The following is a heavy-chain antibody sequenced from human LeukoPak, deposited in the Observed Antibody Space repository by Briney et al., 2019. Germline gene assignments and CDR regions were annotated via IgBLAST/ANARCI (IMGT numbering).Heavy chain of an antibody. J-gene: IGHJ6*02. CDR2: INWNGGST. CDR1: GFTFDDYG. D-gene: IGHD3-10*01. V-gene: IGHV3-20*01. Sequence: PGGSLRLSCAASGFTFDDYGMSWVRQAPGKGLEWVSGINWNGGSTGYADSVKGRFTISRDNAKNSLYLQTNSLRAEDTALYHCARVKGYYGSGSPGAYYYGMDVWGQGTTVTVSS. CDR3: ARVKGYYGSGSPGAYYYGMDV.